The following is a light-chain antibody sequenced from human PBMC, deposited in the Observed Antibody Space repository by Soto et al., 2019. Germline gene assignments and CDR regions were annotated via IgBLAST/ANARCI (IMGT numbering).Light chain of an antibody. CDR2: GAS. CDR3: QQYNNWPVT. Sequence: EILMTQSPATLSVSPGERATLSCRASQSVSSNLAWYQQKPGQAPRLLIYGASTRATGITDRFSGSGSGTDFTLTISSLQSEDFAVYYCQQYNNWPVTFGQGTRLDIK. J-gene: IGKJ5*01. CDR1: QSVSSN. V-gene: IGKV3-15*01.